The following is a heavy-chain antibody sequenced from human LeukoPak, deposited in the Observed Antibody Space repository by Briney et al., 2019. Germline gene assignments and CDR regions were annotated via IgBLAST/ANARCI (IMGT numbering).Heavy chain of an antibody. CDR1: GLTFGDYT. J-gene: IGHJ1*01. Sequence: GGSLRLSCTASGLTFGDYTMSWFRQAPGKGLEWVGFIRNKAYGGTTEYAASVKGRFTISRDDSKSIAYLQMNSLKTEDTAVYYCTRVGGSGPTRHWGQGTLVTVSS. V-gene: IGHV3-49*03. CDR3: TRVGGSGPTRH. CDR2: IRNKAYGGTT. D-gene: IGHD6-19*01.